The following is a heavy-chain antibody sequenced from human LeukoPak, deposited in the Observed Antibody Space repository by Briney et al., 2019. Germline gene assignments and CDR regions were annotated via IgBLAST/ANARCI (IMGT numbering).Heavy chain of an antibody. D-gene: IGHD3-3*01. CDR1: GFIFTGYF. CDR3: ATDRGWRTSGYYLYYFEY. CDR2: IKHDGSEK. J-gene: IGHJ4*02. Sequence: GGSLRLSCAASGFIFTGYFMSWVRQAPGKGLEWVASIKHDGSEKYYVDSVRGRFTISRDNTKNLLYLQMSSLRTEDTAVYYCATDRGWRTSGYYLYYFEYWGQGTLVTFSS. V-gene: IGHV3-7*01.